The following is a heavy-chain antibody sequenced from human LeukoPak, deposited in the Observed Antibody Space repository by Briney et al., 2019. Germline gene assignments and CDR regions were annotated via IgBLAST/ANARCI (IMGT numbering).Heavy chain of an antibody. CDR2: IYYSGST. D-gene: IGHD4-17*01. V-gene: IGHV4-59*01. CDR3: AREPIYGDYVIY. J-gene: IGHJ4*02. Sequence: SETLSLTCTVSGGSISSYYWSWIRQPPGKGLEWIGYIYYSGSTNYNPSLKSRVTISVDTSKNQFSLKLSSVTAADTAVYYCAREPIYGDYVIYWGQGTLVTVSS. CDR1: GGSISSYY.